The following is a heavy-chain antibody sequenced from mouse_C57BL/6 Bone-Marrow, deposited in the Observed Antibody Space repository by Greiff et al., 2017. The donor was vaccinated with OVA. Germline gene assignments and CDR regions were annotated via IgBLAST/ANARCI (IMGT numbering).Heavy chain of an antibody. D-gene: IGHD1-1*01. Sequence: QVQLQQPGAELVKPGASVKLSCKASGYTFTSYWMHWVKQRPGQGLEWIGMIHPNSGSTNYNEKFKSKATLTVDKSSSTAYMQLSSLTSEDSAVYYWARPMNYYGSSYRWYFDVWGTGTTVTVSS. CDR2: IHPNSGST. CDR3: ARPMNYYGSSYRWYFDV. V-gene: IGHV1-64*01. CDR1: GYTFTSYW. J-gene: IGHJ1*03.